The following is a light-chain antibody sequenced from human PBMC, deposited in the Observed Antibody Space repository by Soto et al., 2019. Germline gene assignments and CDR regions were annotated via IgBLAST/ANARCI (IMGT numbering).Light chain of an antibody. V-gene: IGKV3-11*01. CDR3: QQRAGSST. Sequence: IVLTQSPVTLSLSPGERATLSCRASQTVSNQLAWYQQKPGQAPRLLIYDASRRVTGIPARFSGSGSGTDFTLTLSSLEPEDFAVYYCQQRAGSSTFGQGKRLEIK. CDR2: DAS. CDR1: QTVSNQ. J-gene: IGKJ5*01.